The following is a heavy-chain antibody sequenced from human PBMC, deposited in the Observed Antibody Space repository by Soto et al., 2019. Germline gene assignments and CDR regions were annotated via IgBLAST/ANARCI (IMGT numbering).Heavy chain of an antibody. Sequence: EVQLLESGGGLVSPGGSLRLSCAASGFTFSSYAMSWVHQAPGKGLEWLAGITFRGDYIYYADSVKGRFSLSRDNSRNRLDLQMNNLKVEDTALYYCAKLGTMGVFDNWGQGTLLTVSS. V-gene: IGHV3-23*01. CDR3: AKLGTMGVFDN. CDR2: ITFRGDYI. CDR1: GFTFSSYA. J-gene: IGHJ4*02. D-gene: IGHD1-26*01.